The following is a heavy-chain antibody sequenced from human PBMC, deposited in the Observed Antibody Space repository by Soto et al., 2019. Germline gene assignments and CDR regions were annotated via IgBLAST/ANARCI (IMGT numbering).Heavy chain of an antibody. V-gene: IGHV4-59*01. Sequence: ASETLSLTCNVSGGSISTYYWSWIRQPPGKGLEWMGYVHYSGGSNYNPSLKSRVTISADTSKDQVSLNLNSVTAADSAVYYCARGHFIGVSRNSLMRSPFSMDVWGQGTTVTVSS. D-gene: IGHD3-16*01. CDR1: GGSISTYY. CDR2: VHYSGGS. J-gene: IGHJ6*02. CDR3: ARGHFIGVSRNSLMRSPFSMDV.